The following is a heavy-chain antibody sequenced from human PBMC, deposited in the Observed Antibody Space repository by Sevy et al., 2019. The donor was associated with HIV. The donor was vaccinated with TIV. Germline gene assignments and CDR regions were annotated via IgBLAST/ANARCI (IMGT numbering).Heavy chain of an antibody. CDR1: GFTFSNYN. CDR3: ARGKSGYGYALNY. CDR2: IHSDDTT. J-gene: IGHJ4*02. Sequence: GGSLRLSCAASGFTFSNYNMDWVRQAPGKGLEWVSVIHSDDTTYHADSVKDRFTISRDNFKNTLYLHMSSLRAEDTAVYYCARGKSGYGYALNYWGQGTLVTVSS. V-gene: IGHV3-66*01. D-gene: IGHD5-18*01.